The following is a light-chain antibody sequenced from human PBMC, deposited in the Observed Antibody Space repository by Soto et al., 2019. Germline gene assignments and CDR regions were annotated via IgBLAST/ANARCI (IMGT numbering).Light chain of an antibody. J-gene: IGKJ4*01. V-gene: IGKV3-20*01. CDR1: QSVSSY. CDR3: QQYNSSPVT. Sequence: EIVLTQSPGTLSLSPGERATLSYRVSQSVSSYLAWYQQKPGQAPRLLIYGASSRATGIPDRFSGSGSGTDFTLTISRLEPEDFAVYYCQQYNSSPVTFGGGTKVEIK. CDR2: GAS.